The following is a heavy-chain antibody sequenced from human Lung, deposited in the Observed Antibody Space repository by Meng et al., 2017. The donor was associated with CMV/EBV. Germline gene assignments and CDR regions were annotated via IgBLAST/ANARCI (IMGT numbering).Heavy chain of an antibody. Sequence: ASVKVSXKASGYTSIGYYMHWVRQAPGQGLEWMGWIHPYTSDTNYAQKFQGRVIMTRDMSINTVYMELSRLRSDDTAVYYCARVQFLETANDAFDLWGQGTMVTVSS. CDR2: IHPYTSDT. V-gene: IGHV1-2*02. D-gene: IGHD2-21*01. J-gene: IGHJ3*01. CDR1: GYTSIGYY. CDR3: ARVQFLETANDAFDL.